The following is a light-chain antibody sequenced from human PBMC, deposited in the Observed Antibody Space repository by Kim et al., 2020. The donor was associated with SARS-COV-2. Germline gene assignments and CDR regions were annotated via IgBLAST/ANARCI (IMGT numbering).Light chain of an antibody. V-gene: IGLV1-47*01. CDR3: ATWDDSVYWA. CDR1: NSNIGTHS. J-gene: IGLJ3*02. CDR2: KNN. Sequence: QPVLTQPPSASATPGQSVTISCSGSNSNIGTHSVYWYRQLPGTAPKLLIYKNNQRPSGVPDRFSGSKSGTSATLAISGLRSDDEAHYYCATWDDSVYWAFGGGTQLTVL.